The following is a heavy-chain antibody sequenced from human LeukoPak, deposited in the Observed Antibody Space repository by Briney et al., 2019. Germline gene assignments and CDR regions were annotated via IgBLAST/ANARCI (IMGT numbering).Heavy chain of an antibody. CDR3: AKDVSDYGSGHWYFDV. Sequence: GGSLRLSCAASGFTFSSYSMNWVRQAPGKGLEWVSYISSSSTTYIYYADSVKGRFTISRDNAKNSLYLQTNSLRAEDTAVYYCAKDVSDYGSGHWYFDVWGHGTLVTVSS. D-gene: IGHD3-10*01. J-gene: IGHJ2*01. CDR1: GFTFSSYS. CDR2: ISSSSTTYI. V-gene: IGHV3-21*05.